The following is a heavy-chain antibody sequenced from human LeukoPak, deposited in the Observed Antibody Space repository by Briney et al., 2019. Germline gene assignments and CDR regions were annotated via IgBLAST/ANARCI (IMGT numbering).Heavy chain of an antibody. J-gene: IGHJ3*02. CDR2: ISGSGGST. CDR3: TRESDSSGYSDAFDI. D-gene: IGHD3-22*01. V-gene: IGHV3-23*01. CDR1: GFTFSSYA. Sequence: GGSLRLSCAASGFTFSSYAMSWVRQAPGKGLEWVSAISGSGGSTYYADSVKGRFTISRDNSKNTLYLQMNSLRAEDTAVYYCTRESDSSGYSDAFDIWGQGTMVTVSS.